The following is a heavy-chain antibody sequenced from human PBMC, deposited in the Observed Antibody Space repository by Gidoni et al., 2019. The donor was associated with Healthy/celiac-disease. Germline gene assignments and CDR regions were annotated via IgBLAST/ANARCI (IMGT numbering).Heavy chain of an antibody. CDR1: GGTFSSYA. CDR2: IIPIFGTS. V-gene: IGHV1-69*06. J-gene: IGHJ6*02. Sequence: QVQLVQSGAEVKKPGSSVKVSCKASGGTFSSYAISWVRQAPGQGLEWMGGIIPIFGTSNYAQKFQGRVTITADKSTSTAYMELSSLRSEDTAVYYCARADCSSTSCSRYYYYYGMDVWGQGTTVTVSS. CDR3: ARADCSSTSCSRYYYYYGMDV. D-gene: IGHD2-2*01.